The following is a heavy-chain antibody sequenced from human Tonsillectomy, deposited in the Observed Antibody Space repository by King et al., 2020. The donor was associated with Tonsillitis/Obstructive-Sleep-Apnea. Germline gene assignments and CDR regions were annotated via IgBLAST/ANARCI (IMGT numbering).Heavy chain of an antibody. Sequence: TLKESGPTLVKPTQTLTLTCTFSGFSLSTSGVGVGWIRQPPGKALEWLALIYWDDDKRYSPSLKSRLTITKYTSKNQVVLTMTNMDPVDTATYYCAHMYYDFWSGYGYYYYYYMDVWGKGTTVTVSS. CDR3: AHMYYDFWSGYGYYYYYYMDV. CDR1: GFSLSTSGVG. D-gene: IGHD3-3*01. V-gene: IGHV2-5*02. J-gene: IGHJ6*03. CDR2: IYWDDDK.